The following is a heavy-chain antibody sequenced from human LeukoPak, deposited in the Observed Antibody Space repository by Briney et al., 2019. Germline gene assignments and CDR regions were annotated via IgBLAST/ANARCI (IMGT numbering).Heavy chain of an antibody. CDR1: RYTFTTYD. D-gene: IGHD3-22*01. V-gene: IGHV1-8*02. CDR3: ARDEPPFYYYDSSGYYDY. Sequence: AASVKVSCKASRYTFTTYDINWVRQAAGQGLEWMGWMNPNSGNTGYAQKFQGRVTMTTDTSTSTAYMELRSLRSDDTAVYYCARDEPPFYYYDSSGYYDYWGQGTLVTVSS. J-gene: IGHJ4*02. CDR2: MNPNSGNT.